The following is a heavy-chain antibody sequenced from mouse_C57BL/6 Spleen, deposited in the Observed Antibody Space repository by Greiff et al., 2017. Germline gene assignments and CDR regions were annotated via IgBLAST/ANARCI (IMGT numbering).Heavy chain of an antibody. J-gene: IGHJ2*01. D-gene: IGHD1-1*01. CDR3: AIHYYGSSYYFDY. Sequence: QVQLKQPGAELVKPGASVKLSCKASGYTFTSYWMHWVKQRPGQGLEWIGMIHPNSGSTNYNEKFKSKATLTVDKSSSTAYMQLSSLTSEDSAVYYCAIHYYGSSYYFDYWGQGTTLTVSS. CDR1: GYTFTSYW. V-gene: IGHV1-64*01. CDR2: IHPNSGST.